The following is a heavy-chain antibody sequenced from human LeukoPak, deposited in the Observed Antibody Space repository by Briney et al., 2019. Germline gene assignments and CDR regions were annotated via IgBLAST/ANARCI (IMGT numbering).Heavy chain of an antibody. CDR2: ISIGSNTI. CDR3: VRSHTQWLIRGDY. J-gene: IGHJ4*02. Sequence: GGSLRLSCAASGFIFKNYSMNWVRQVPGKGLEWVSYISIGSNTIYYVDSVKGRFTISRDNAKKSLFLQMNSLRVEDTAVYYCVRSHTQWLIRGDYWGQGTLVTVSS. V-gene: IGHV3-48*04. D-gene: IGHD6-19*01. CDR1: GFIFKNYS.